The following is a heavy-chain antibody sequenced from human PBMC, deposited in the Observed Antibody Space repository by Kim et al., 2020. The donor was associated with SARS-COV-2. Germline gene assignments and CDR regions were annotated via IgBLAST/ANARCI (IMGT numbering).Heavy chain of an antibody. CDR1: GFTFSSYG. CDR3: AKDRGGWYRRGFDY. J-gene: IGHJ4*02. V-gene: IGHV3-30*18. D-gene: IGHD6-19*01. Sequence: GGSLRLSCAASGFTFSSYGMHWVRQAPGKGLEWVAVISYDGSNKYYADSVKGRFTISRDNSKNTRYLQMNSLRAEDTAVYYCAKDRGGWYRRGFDYWGQGTLVTVSS. CDR2: ISYDGSNK.